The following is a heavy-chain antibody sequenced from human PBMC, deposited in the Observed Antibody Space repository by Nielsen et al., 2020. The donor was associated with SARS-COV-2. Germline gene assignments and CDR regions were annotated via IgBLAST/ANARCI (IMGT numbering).Heavy chain of an antibody. CDR2: IRSYANEYAT. CDR3: SSPTVAY. V-gene: IGHV3-73*01. Sequence: GGSLRPSCLASGFTFSGPAIPWVRQPSGKGLEWVGRIRSYANEYATAYAASVKGRFTISRDDSKNTAYLQMNGLKTEDTAVYYCSSPTVAYWGQGTLVTVSS. CDR1: GFTFSGPA. D-gene: IGHD4-23*01. J-gene: IGHJ4*02.